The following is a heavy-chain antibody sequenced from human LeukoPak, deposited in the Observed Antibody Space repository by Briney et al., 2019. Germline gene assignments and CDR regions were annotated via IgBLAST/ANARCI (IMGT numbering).Heavy chain of an antibody. J-gene: IGHJ6*02. CDR1: GFTFSSYW. CDR3: ARVVPAVMPSEGYYYYYGMDV. Sequence: PGGSLRLSCAASGFTFSSYWMSWVRQAPGKGLEWVANIKQDGSEKYYVDSVKGRFTISRDNAKNSLYLQMNSLRAEDTAVYYCARVVPAVMPSEGYYYYYGMDVWGQGTTVTVSS. CDR2: IKQDGSEK. D-gene: IGHD2-2*01. V-gene: IGHV3-7*01.